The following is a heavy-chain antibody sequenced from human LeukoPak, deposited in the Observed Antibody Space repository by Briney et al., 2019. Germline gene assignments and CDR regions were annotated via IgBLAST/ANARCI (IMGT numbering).Heavy chain of an antibody. J-gene: IGHJ4*02. CDR2: ISPSGDRT. CDR3: ARVRGYSGYEFDY. CDR1: GFTFTNHP. D-gene: IGHD5-12*01. V-gene: IGHV3-64*02. Sequence: GGSLRLSCAASGFTFTNHPMHWVRQASGKRLQYVSAISPSGDRTWYTDSVKGRFTISRDNSKNTMYLQMGSLRPEDMGVYYCARVRGYSGYEFDYWGQGTLVTVSS.